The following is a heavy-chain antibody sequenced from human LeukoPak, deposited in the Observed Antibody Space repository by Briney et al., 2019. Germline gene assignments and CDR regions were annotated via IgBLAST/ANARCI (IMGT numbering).Heavy chain of an antibody. CDR2: IFYIGST. CDR1: DGSISSGYYY. D-gene: IGHD3-3*01. V-gene: IGHV4-61*01. J-gene: IGHJ5*02. CDR3: ARGSTYYDFWSGYSSTSWFDP. Sequence: SETLSLTCSVSDGSISSGYYYWAWIRQPPGKGPEWIGYIFYIGSTSYNPSLKSRVTVSVDTSKNQFSLRLNSVTASDTAVYYCARGSTYYDFWSGYSSTSWFDPWGQGTLVTVSS.